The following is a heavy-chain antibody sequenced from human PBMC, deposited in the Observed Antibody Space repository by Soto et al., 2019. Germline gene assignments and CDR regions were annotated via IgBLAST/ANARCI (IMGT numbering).Heavy chain of an antibody. CDR1: GSSISSGDYY. CDR3: ARDWPLYDFPDAFDI. D-gene: IGHD3-3*01. V-gene: IGHV4-30-4*01. J-gene: IGHJ3*02. Sequence: SETLSLTCTVSGSSISSGDYYWCWIRQPPGKGLEWIGYIYYRGSTYYNPSLKSRVTISVDTSKNQFSLKLSSVTAADTAVYYCARDWPLYDFPDAFDIWGQGTMVTVTS. CDR2: IYYRGST.